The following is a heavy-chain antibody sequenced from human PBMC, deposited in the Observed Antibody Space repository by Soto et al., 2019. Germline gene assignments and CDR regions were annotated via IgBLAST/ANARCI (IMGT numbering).Heavy chain of an antibody. CDR3: ARGGRINYDILTESRDWFDP. D-gene: IGHD3-9*01. Sequence: GASVKVSCKASGITFSNYAITWVRQAPGQGLEWMGGIIPVFATLNYAQKFQGRVTITADESTSTAYTELSSLRSEDTAMYYCARGGRINYDILTESRDWFDPWGQGTLVTVSS. CDR1: GITFSNYA. J-gene: IGHJ5*02. V-gene: IGHV1-69*13. CDR2: IIPVFATL.